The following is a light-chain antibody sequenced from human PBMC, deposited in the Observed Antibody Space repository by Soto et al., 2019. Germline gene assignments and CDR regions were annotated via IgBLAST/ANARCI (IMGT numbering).Light chain of an antibody. Sequence: DIQMTQSPSSLSASVGDRVTITCQASQDSINYLSWYQQKPGKAPKLLIYDASNLETGVPSRFSGSGYGTDFTFTISGLQPEDIATYYCQQYFDPPYTFGQGTKLEIK. J-gene: IGKJ2*01. V-gene: IGKV1-33*01. CDR1: QDSINY. CDR3: QQYFDPPYT. CDR2: DAS.